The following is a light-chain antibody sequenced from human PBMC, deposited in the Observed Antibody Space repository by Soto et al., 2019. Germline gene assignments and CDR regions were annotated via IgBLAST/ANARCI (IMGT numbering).Light chain of an antibody. CDR2: GAS. CDR1: QSVSSS. Sequence: EIVMTQSPATLSVSPGEGATLSCRASQSVSSSLAWYQQNPGQAPRLLISGASTRATGIPARFSGSGSGTEFTLTISSLQSEDFAVYYCQQYNNWPPTFSQGTKVEIK. V-gene: IGKV3-15*01. J-gene: IGKJ1*01. CDR3: QQYNNWPPT.